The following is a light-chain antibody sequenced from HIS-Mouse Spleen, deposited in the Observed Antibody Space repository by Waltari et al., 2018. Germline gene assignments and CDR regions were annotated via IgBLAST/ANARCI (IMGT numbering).Light chain of an antibody. CDR2: DVS. Sequence: QSALTQPRSVSGSPGQSVPTSCTGTSRDVGGYNYFSWYQQHPGKAPKPMIFDVSKRPSGVPDRFSGSKSGNTASLTISGLQAEDEADYYCCSYAGSYTWVFGGGTKLTVL. CDR1: SRDVGGYNY. J-gene: IGLJ3*02. V-gene: IGLV2-11*01. CDR3: CSYAGSYTWV.